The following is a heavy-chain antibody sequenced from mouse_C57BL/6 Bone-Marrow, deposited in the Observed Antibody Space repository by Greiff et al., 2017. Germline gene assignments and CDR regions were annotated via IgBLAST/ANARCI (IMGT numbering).Heavy chain of an antibody. CDR1: GYTFTSYW. D-gene: IGHD4-1*01. J-gene: IGHJ4*01. Sequence: VQLQQPGAELVKPGASVKLSCKASGYTFTSYWMQWVKQRPGQGLEWIGEIDPSDSYTNYNQKFKGKAPLTVDTSSSTAYMQLSSLTSEDSAVYYCASWVYAMDYWGQGTSVTVSS. V-gene: IGHV1-50*01. CDR3: ASWVYAMDY. CDR2: IDPSDSYT.